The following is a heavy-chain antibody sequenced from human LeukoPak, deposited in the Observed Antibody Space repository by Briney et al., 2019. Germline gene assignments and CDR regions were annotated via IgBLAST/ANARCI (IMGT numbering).Heavy chain of an antibody. D-gene: IGHD6-19*01. Sequence: GGSLRLSCAVSGFTFSGYWMHWVRQAPGKGLVWVSRINSDGSSTIYADSVKSRFTISRDNAKNTLYLQMNSLRAEDTAVYYCARRGYNSGSWVIDYWGQGTLVTVSS. CDR3: ARRGYNSGSWVIDY. V-gene: IGHV3-74*01. J-gene: IGHJ4*02. CDR1: GFTFSGYW. CDR2: INSDGSST.